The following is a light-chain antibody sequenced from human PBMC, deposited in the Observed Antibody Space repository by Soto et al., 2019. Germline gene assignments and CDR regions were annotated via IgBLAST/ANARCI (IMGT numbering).Light chain of an antibody. Sequence: IVMTQSPATLSVSPGDRATLSCRAGQPLNNNVAWYQHKPGQAPRLVIYGASTRATGIPARFSGSGSGTEFTLTISSLQSEDFAVYYCQQYGSSPRTFGQGTKVDIK. CDR3: QQYGSSPRT. CDR1: QPLNNN. CDR2: GAS. J-gene: IGKJ1*01. V-gene: IGKV3-15*01.